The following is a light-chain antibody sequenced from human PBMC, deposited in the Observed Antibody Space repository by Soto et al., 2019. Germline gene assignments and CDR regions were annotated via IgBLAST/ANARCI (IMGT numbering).Light chain of an antibody. CDR3: QQSDSYPYT. J-gene: IGKJ2*01. V-gene: IGKV1-39*01. Sequence: DIQMTQSPSSLSISVGDRVTITCRPSQSITNYLNWYQQKPGKAPKLLVYAASSLQSGVPSRFSGNGSGTDFTLTISSLQPEDVATYYCQQSDSYPYTFGQGTKLEIK. CDR1: QSITNY. CDR2: AAS.